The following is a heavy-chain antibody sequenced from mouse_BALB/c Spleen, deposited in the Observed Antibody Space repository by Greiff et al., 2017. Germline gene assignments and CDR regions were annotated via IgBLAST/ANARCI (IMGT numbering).Heavy chain of an antibody. V-gene: IGHV1-54*01. D-gene: IGHD1-2*01. CDR1: GYAFTNYL. Sequence: VQRVESGAELVRPGTSVKVSCKASGYAFTNYLIEWVKQRPGQGLEWIGVINPGSGGTNYNEKFKGKATLTADKSSSTAYMQLSRLTSDDSAVYFCARSGTTALMDDWGQGTSVTVSS. CDR3: ARSGTTALMDD. CDR2: INPGSGGT. J-gene: IGHJ4*01.